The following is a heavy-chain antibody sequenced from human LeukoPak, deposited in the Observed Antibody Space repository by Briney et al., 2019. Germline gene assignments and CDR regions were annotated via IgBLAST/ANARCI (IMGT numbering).Heavy chain of an antibody. CDR3: AKPMVRGVMAPFDY. Sequence: GRSLRLSCAASGFTFDDYAMHWVRQAPGKGLEWVSGISWNSGSIGYADSVKGRFTISRENAKNSLYLQMNSLRGEDTALYYCAKPMVRGVMAPFDYWGQGTLVTVSS. J-gene: IGHJ4*02. V-gene: IGHV3-9*01. D-gene: IGHD3-10*01. CDR2: ISWNSGSI. CDR1: GFTFDDYA.